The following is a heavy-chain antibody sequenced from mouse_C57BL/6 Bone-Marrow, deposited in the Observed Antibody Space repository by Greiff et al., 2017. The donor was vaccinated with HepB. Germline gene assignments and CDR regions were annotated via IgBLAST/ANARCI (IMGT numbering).Heavy chain of an antibody. Sequence: EVQLQESGGGLVQPKGSLKLSCAASGFSFNTYAMNWVRQAPGKGLEWVARIRSKSNNYATYYADSVKDRFTISRDDSESMLYLQMNNLKTEDTAMYYCVRQDYGSSSFDYWGQGTTLTVSS. CDR1: GFSFNTYA. V-gene: IGHV10-1*01. D-gene: IGHD1-1*01. CDR2: IRSKSNNYAT. CDR3: VRQDYGSSSFDY. J-gene: IGHJ2*01.